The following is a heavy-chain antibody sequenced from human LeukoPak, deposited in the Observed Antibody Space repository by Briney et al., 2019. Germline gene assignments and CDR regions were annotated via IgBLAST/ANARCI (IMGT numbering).Heavy chain of an antibody. V-gene: IGHV4-34*01. D-gene: IGHD3-10*01. CDR1: GGSFSGYY. CDR2: INHSGST. J-gene: IGHJ4*02. Sequence: SETLSLTCAVYGGSFSGYYWSWIRQPPGKGLEWIGEINHSGSTNYNPSLKSRVIISVDKSKNQFSLKLTSVTAADTAVYYCARGPYGSGIYSVYWGQGTLVTVSS. CDR3: ARGPYGSGIYSVY.